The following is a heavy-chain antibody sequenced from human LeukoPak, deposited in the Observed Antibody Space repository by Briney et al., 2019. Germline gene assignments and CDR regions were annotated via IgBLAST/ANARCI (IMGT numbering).Heavy chain of an antibody. CDR2: IYPGDSDT. V-gene: IGHV5-51*01. Sequence: GESLKISCKGSGYSFTSYWIGWVRQMPGKGLEWMGIIYPGDSDTRYSPSFQGQVTISADKSISTAYLQWSSLKASDTAMYYCARRGYCSGGTCHANTFDIWGLGTMVTVSS. CDR1: GYSFTSYW. D-gene: IGHD2-15*01. J-gene: IGHJ3*02. CDR3: ARRGYCSGGTCHANTFDI.